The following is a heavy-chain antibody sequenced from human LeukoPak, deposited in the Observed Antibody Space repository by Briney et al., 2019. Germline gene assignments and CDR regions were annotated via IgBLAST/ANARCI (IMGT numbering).Heavy chain of an antibody. CDR3: ATEYVRTHYFDW. J-gene: IGHJ4*02. Sequence: GASVKVSCKASGYNLNTYHMHSVRQAPGQGLEWMGIITSTGTTTICAQKFQGRVTMTRDTSTSTVYMDLSSLRSDDTAVYYCATEYVRTHYFDWWGQGTLVTVSS. V-gene: IGHV1-46*02. D-gene: IGHD3-16*01. CDR1: GYNLNTYH. CDR2: ITSTGTTT.